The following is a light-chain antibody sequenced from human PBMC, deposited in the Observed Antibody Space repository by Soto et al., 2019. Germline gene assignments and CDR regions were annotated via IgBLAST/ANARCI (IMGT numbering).Light chain of an antibody. CDR2: EVS. V-gene: IGLV2-14*01. CDR1: SSDVGGYNY. CDR3: SSYTSSSTPYV. Sequence: QSALTQPASVSGSPGQSITISCTGTSSDVGGYNYVSWYQQHPGKAPKLMIYEVSNRPSGVSNRFSGSKSGNTASLTISGLQDEDEADYYCSSYTSSSTPYVSGTGTKVTVL. J-gene: IGLJ1*01.